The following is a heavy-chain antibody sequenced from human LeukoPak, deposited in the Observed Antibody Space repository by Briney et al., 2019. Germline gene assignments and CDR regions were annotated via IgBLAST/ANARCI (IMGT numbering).Heavy chain of an antibody. J-gene: IGHJ3*01. CDR3: ARDIELST. CDR1: GFMFRDAA. CDR2: IASSGLNT. V-gene: IGHV3-23*01. D-gene: IGHD5-12*01. Sequence: PGGSLRLSCAASGFMFRDAAMTWVRQAPGKGLECVSLIASSGLNTYYADSVRGRFTISRDNSKNTLSLQMNSLRVEDTAIYYCARDIELSTWGLGTLVTVSS.